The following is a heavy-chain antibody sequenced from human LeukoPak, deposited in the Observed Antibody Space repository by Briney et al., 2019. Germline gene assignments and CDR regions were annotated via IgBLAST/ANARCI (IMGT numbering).Heavy chain of an antibody. V-gene: IGHV3-7*01. D-gene: IGHD3-16*02. J-gene: IGHJ4*02. CDR2: IKKDGSDK. Sequence: GGSLRLSCAASGFTFSSYWMSWVRQAPGKGLEWVANIKKDGSDKYYVDSVKGRFTISRDNAKTSLYLQMNSLRAEDTAVYYCAREATRYYDYVWGSYRLYYFDYWGQGALVTVSS. CDR1: GFTFSSYW. CDR3: AREATRYYDYVWGSYRLYYFDY.